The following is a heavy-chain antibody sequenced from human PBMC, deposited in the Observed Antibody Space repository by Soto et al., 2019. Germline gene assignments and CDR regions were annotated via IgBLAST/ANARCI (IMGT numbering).Heavy chain of an antibody. D-gene: IGHD6-19*01. CDR1: GGTFSSYG. CDR2: IIPILDTV. CDR3: GREAAVRPALDY. V-gene: IGHV1-69*08. Sequence: QVQLVQSGAEVKKPGSSVRVSCKASGGTFSSYGISWVRQAPGQGLEWMGRIIPILDTVNYAQKFQGRVTITADRSTSTAYLELTSLRCEDTAVYFCGREAAVRPALDYWGQGTRVIVSS. J-gene: IGHJ4*02.